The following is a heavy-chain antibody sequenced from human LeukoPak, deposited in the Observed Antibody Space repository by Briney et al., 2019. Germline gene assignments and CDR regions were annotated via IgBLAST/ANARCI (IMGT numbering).Heavy chain of an antibody. Sequence: GGSLRLSCAASGFTFSNYAMSWVRQTPGKGLEWVSAISGSGGSTYYADSVKGRFTIARDNSKNTLYLQMNSLRAEDTALYYCAKDLLRYYDSPGENWFDPWGQGTLVTVSS. V-gene: IGHV3-23*01. D-gene: IGHD3-22*01. CDR3: AKDLLRYYDSPGENWFDP. CDR2: ISGSGGST. CDR1: GFTFSNYA. J-gene: IGHJ5*02.